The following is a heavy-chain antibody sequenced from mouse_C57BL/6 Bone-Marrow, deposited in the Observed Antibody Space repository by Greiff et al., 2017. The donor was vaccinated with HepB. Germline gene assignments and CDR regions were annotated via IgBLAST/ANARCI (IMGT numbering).Heavy chain of an antibody. CDR3: ARRYGSSWWYFDV. D-gene: IGHD1-1*01. V-gene: IGHV1-15*01. Sequence: VQLQQSGAELVRPGASVTLSCKASGYTFTDYEMHWVKQTPVHGLEWIGAIDPATGGTAYNQKFKGKAILTADKSSSTAYMELRSLTSEDAAVYYCARRYGSSWWYFDVWGTGTTVTVSS. CDR2: IDPATGGT. CDR1: GYTFTDYE. J-gene: IGHJ1*03.